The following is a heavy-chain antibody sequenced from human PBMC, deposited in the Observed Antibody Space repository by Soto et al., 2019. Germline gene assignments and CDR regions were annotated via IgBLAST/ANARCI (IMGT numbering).Heavy chain of an antibody. CDR1: GFTFSSYW. D-gene: IGHD6-13*01. V-gene: IGHV3-7*01. CDR2: IKQDGSEK. CDR3: ARIASAGRGWDV. J-gene: IGHJ6*02. Sequence: EVQLVESGGGLVQPRGSLRLSCAASGFTFSSYWMSWVRQAPVKGLEWVGNIKQDGSEKNYVDFMEGRFTISRDNAENSLYLQMNSLRAEDTAVYYCARIASAGRGWDVWGQGTTVVVSS.